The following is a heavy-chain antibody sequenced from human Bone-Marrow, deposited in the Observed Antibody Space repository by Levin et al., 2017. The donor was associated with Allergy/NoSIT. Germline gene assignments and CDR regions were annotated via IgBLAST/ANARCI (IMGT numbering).Heavy chain of an antibody. J-gene: IGHJ4*02. CDR2: IYVAGTP. Sequence: AGGSLRLSCSASGFTFSRDFMSWVRQIPGKGPEWVATIYVAGTPDYAESVRGRFTTSRDNYNSTIYLKMKSMRVEDTAIYYCARDKGFCSGGRCRSWFDDWGQGTRVTVSS. D-gene: IGHD2-8*02. V-gene: IGHV3-53*01. CDR3: ARDKGFCSGGRCRSWFDD. CDR1: GFTFSRDF.